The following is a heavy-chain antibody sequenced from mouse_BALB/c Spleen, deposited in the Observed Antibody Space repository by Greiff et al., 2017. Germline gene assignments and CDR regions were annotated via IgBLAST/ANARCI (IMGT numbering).Heavy chain of an antibody. Sequence: VQLKESGPGLVKPSQSLSLTCTVTGYSITSDYAWNWIRQFPGNKLEWMGYISYSGSTSYNPSLKSRISITRDTSKNQFFLQLNSVTTEDTATYYCARGGYATGFAYWGQGTLVTVSA. J-gene: IGHJ3*01. CDR3: ARGGYATGFAY. CDR1: GYSITSDYA. CDR2: ISYSGST. V-gene: IGHV3-2*02. D-gene: IGHD2-14*01.